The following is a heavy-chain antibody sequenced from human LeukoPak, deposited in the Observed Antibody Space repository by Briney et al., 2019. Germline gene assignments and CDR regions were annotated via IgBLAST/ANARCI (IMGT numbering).Heavy chain of an antibody. D-gene: IGHD6-6*01. CDR2: IIPIFGTA. J-gene: IGHJ4*02. CDR1: GGTFSSYA. CDR3: AREAPSDGFDY. Sequence: SVKVSCKASGGTFSSYAISWVRQAPGRGLEWMGGIIPIFGTANYAQKFQGRVTITADKSTSTAYMELSSLRSEDTAVYYCAREAPSDGFDYWGQGTLVTVSS. V-gene: IGHV1-69*06.